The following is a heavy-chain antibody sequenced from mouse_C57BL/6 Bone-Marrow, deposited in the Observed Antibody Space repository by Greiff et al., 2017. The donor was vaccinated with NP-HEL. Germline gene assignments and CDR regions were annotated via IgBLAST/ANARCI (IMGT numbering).Heavy chain of an antibody. CDR3: ARSMYGYDGPFAC. CDR1: GFTFTDYY. D-gene: IGHD2-2*01. CDR2: IRNKANGYTT. J-gene: IGHJ3*01. Sequence: EVQVVESGGGLVQPGGSLSLSCAASGFTFTDYYMSWVRQPPGKALEWLGFIRNKANGYTTAYSASVKGRFTISRDNSQSILYLQMNALRAEDSATYYCARSMYGYDGPFACWGQGTLVTVSA. V-gene: IGHV7-3*01.